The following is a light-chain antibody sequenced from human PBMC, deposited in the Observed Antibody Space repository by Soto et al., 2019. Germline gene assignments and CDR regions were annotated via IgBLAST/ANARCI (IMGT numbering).Light chain of an antibody. Sequence: EIVMTQSPATLSVSPGEGATLSCRASQSVNSNLAWCQQKPGQAPRLLIFGASQRATGIPDRFSGSGSGTHFTLTINRLEPEDFAVYYCQHYKAFGGGTKVDIK. V-gene: IGKV3D-15*01. CDR1: QSVNSN. CDR2: GAS. CDR3: QHYKA. J-gene: IGKJ4*01.